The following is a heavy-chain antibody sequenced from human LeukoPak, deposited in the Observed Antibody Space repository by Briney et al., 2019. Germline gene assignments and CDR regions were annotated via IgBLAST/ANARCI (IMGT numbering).Heavy chain of an antibody. CDR2: ISSSSSYI. CDR3: ARDSPATVTTGFDY. CDR1: GFTFSSYS. V-gene: IGHV3-21*01. D-gene: IGHD1-1*01. Sequence: GGSLRLSCAAYGFTFSSYSMNGVRQAPGKGLEWVSSISSSSSYIYYADSVKGRFTISRDNAKNSLYLQMDSLRAEDTAVYYCARDSPATVTTGFDYWGQGTLVTVSS. J-gene: IGHJ4*02.